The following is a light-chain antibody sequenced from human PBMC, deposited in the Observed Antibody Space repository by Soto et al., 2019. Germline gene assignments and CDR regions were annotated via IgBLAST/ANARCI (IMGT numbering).Light chain of an antibody. CDR2: GAS. CDR1: QSISSSY. V-gene: IGKV3-20*01. CDR3: HQYGSAPAWT. Sequence: EIVLTQSPGTLYLFPGERATLSCRASQSISSSYLARYQQKPGQAPRLLIYGASSRATGIPDRFSGAGSATDFTLTISRLETEDFAVYYCHQYGSAPAWTFGQGTKVEIK. J-gene: IGKJ1*01.